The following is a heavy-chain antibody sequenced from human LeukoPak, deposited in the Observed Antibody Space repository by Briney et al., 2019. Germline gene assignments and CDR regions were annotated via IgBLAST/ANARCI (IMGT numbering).Heavy chain of an antibody. CDR3: ASVRGYSSGWYASGFDP. CDR2: IYHSGST. Sequence: PSQTLSLTCTVSGGSISSGGYYWSWIRQPPGRGLEWIGYIYHSGSTYYNPSLKSRVTISLDTPKKQFSLKLSSVTAADTAVYYCASVRGYSSGWYASGFDPWGQGTLVTVSS. J-gene: IGHJ5*02. D-gene: IGHD6-19*01. V-gene: IGHV4-30-2*01. CDR1: GGSISSGGYY.